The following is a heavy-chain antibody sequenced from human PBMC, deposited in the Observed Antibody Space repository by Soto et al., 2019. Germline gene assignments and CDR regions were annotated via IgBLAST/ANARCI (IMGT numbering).Heavy chain of an antibody. CDR2: IYYSGST. CDR3: ARDGYYDFWSGYYAERSGMDV. D-gene: IGHD3-3*01. V-gene: IGHV4-30-4*01. J-gene: IGHJ6*02. Sequence: QVQLQESGPGLVKPSQTLSLTCTVSGGSISSGDYYWSWIRQPPGKGLEWIGYIYYSGSTYYNPSLKSRVTISVDTSKNQFSLKLSSVTAADTAVYYCARDGYYDFWSGYYAERSGMDVWGQGTTVTVSS. CDR1: GGSISSGDYY.